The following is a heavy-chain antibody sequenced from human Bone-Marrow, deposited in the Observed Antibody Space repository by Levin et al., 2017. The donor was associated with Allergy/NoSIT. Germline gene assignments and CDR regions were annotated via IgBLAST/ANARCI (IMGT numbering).Heavy chain of an antibody. CDR1: GFTVNRYW. D-gene: IGHD5-24*01. Sequence: GESLKISCAASGFTVNRYWMTWVRQAPGKWLEWVANINQDGYEKYYVDSVKGRFTISRDNAENSLYLQMNSLRAEDTAVYYCARLRRRDGYNRAGYFDYWGQGTLVTVSS. V-gene: IGHV3-7*01. CDR2: INQDGYEK. CDR3: ARLRRRDGYNRAGYFDY. J-gene: IGHJ4*02.